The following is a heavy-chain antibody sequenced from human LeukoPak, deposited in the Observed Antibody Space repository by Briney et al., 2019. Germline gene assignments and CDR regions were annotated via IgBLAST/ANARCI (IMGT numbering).Heavy chain of an antibody. CDR3: VREYYYNSSGYRALCY. J-gene: IGHJ4*02. Sequence: GGSLRLSCAASGFTFSYFWMSWVRQAPGKGPEWVANLKEDGSEKYYVDSVKGRFTISRDNAKNSLYLQMNSLRAEDTAVYYCVREYYYNSSGYRALCYWGQGTLVTVSS. D-gene: IGHD3-22*01. CDR1: GFTFSYFW. V-gene: IGHV3-7*01. CDR2: LKEDGSEK.